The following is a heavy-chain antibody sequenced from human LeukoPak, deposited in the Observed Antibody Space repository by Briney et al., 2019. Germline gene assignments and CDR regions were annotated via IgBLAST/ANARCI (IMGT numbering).Heavy chain of an antibody. CDR2: INPNSGGT. CDR3: ARETSQKGAHYMDV. CDR1: GYTFTGYY. V-gene: IGHV1-2*02. Sequence: ASVKVSCKASGYTFTGYYMHWVRQAPGQGLEWMGWINPNSGGTNYAQKFQGRVTMTRDTSISTAYMELSRLTFDDTAVYYCARETSQKGAHYMDVWGKGTTVTISS. J-gene: IGHJ6*03. D-gene: IGHD3-16*01.